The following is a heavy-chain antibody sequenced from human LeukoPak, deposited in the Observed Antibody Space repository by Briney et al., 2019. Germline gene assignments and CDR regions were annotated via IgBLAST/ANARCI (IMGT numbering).Heavy chain of an antibody. V-gene: IGHV1-2*02. CDR2: INPNSGGT. D-gene: IGHD2-2*02. CDR3: ARGSGVCSSTSCYTYDAFDI. J-gene: IGHJ3*02. CDR1: GYTFTGYY. Sequence: ASVKVSCKASGYTFTGYYMHWVRQAPGQGLEWMGWINPNSGGTNYAQKFQGRVTMTRDTSISTAYMELSRLRSDDTAVYYCARGSGVCSSTSCYTYDAFDIWGQGTMVTVSS.